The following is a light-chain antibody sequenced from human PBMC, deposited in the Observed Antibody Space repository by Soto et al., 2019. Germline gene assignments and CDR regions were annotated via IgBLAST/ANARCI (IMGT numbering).Light chain of an antibody. CDR1: QSVGHN. Sequence: DIVMTQSPVTLSVSPGDRATLSCRASQSVGHNLAWFQQKPGHAPRLLIYGASAGATGIPDRFSGSGVGTEFTLTISSLQSEDLAVYYWQQYNNWPRTFGQGTKVEMK. CDR3: QQYNNWPRT. J-gene: IGKJ1*01. V-gene: IGKV3-15*01. CDR2: GAS.